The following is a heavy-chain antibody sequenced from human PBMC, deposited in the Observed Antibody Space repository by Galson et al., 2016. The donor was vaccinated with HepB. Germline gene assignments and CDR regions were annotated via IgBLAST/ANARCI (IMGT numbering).Heavy chain of an antibody. CDR1: GFTLSNYA. V-gene: IGHV3-23*01. CDR2: IRDSGDIT. Sequence: SLRLSCAASGFTLSNYAMTWVRQTPGKGPEWVPTIRDSGDITYYEDSVRGRFTISRDSSKNTLYLQMNSLRVEDTAVYYCTKGMHTATSDHWTDDSWGNGTLLTVSS. CDR3: TKGMHTATSDHWTDDS. J-gene: IGHJ5*01. D-gene: IGHD3/OR15-3a*01.